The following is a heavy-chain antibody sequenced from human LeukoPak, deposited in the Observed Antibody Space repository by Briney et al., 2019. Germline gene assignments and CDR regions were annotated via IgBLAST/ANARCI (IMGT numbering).Heavy chain of an antibody. V-gene: IGHV3-7*01. Sequence: GGSLRLSCAASGFTFSSYAMSWVRRAPGKGLEWVANIKQDGSETYYGDSVKGRFTISRDNAKNALYLQMNSLRAEDTALYYCASTLKRDYWGQGTLVTVSS. CDR2: IKQDGSET. J-gene: IGHJ4*02. CDR1: GFTFSSYA. D-gene: IGHD4/OR15-4a*01. CDR3: ASTLKRDY.